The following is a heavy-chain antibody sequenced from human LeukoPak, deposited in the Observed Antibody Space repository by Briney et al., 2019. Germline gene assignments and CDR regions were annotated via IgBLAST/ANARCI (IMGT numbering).Heavy chain of an antibody. D-gene: IGHD1-1*01. J-gene: IGHJ4*02. CDR1: GYTFTDYY. V-gene: IGHV1-2*02. CDR2: INPKSGGT. Sequence: ASVKVSCKASGYTFTDYYMHWVRQAPGQGLEWMGWINPKSGGTIYAQKFQGRVTMTRDTSISTAYMELSSLKSDDTAVYYCARDPQLERPLDYWGQGTLVTVSS. CDR3: ARDPQLERPLDY.